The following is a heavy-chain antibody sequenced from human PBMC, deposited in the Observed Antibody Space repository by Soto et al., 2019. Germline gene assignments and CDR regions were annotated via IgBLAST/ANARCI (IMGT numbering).Heavy chain of an antibody. V-gene: IGHV4-34*01. J-gene: IGHJ4*02. Sequence: LSLTCAVYGGSFSGYYWSWIRQPPGKGLEWIGEINHSGSTNYNPSLKSRVTISVDTSKNQFSLKLSSVTAADTAVYYCARAAPRYCSGGSCYSGRAYWGQGTLVTVSS. CDR2: INHSGST. CDR3: ARAAPRYCSGGSCYSGRAY. CDR1: GGSFSGYY. D-gene: IGHD2-15*01.